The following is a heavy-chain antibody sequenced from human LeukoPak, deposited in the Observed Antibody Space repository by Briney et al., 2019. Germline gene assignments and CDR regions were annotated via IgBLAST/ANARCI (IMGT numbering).Heavy chain of an antibody. CDR1: GFTFSDYY. Sequence: GGSLRLSCAASGFTFSDYYMSWIRQAPGKGLEWLANISPDGSVKYQVDSMKGRFSISRDNAENSLYLQMNSLRVDDMAVYYCARFLVVASANPFDYWGQGTLVTVSS. V-gene: IGHV3-7*01. CDR2: ISPDGSVK. J-gene: IGHJ4*02. D-gene: IGHD2-15*01. CDR3: ARFLVVASANPFDY.